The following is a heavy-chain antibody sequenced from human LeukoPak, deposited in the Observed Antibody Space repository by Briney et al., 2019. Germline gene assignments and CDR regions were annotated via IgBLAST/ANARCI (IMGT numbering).Heavy chain of an antibody. CDR3: ARGPPYAGGYCVGDY. CDR1: GFTFDNYW. D-gene: IGHD5-12*01. CDR2: ISRDGRTT. V-gene: IGHV3-74*01. Sequence: GGSLRLSCVASGFTFDNYWVHWVRQAPGKGLVWVSRISRDGRTTNYADSVKGRFTISRDNAKNTLYLQMNILKAEDTAIYYCARGPPYAGGYCVGDYWGQGILVTVSS. J-gene: IGHJ4*02.